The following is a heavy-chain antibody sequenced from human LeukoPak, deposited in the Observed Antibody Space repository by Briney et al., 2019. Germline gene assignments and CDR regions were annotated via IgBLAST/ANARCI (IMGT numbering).Heavy chain of an antibody. CDR2: INGNGGST. V-gene: IGHV3-20*04. J-gene: IGHJ4*02. D-gene: IGHD4-17*01. CDR3: ARDIDYRDPLDY. Sequence: PGGSLRLSCAASGFTFYDYGMSWVRQAPGKGLEWVSGINGNGGSTGYADSVKGRFTISRDNAKNSLYLQMNSLRAEDTALYYCARDIDYRDPLDYWGQGTLVTVSS. CDR1: GFTFYDYG.